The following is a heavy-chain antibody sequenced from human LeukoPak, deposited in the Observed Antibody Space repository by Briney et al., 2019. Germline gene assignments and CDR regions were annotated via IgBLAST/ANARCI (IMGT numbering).Heavy chain of an antibody. Sequence: AGGSLRLSCAASGFTYINYAMNWVRQAPGKGLEGDSYITSSSSSIYYADSVKGRFTISRDNAKNSLYLQMNSLRDEDTAVYYCARDRGSYGAADYWGQGTLVTVSS. CDR1: GFTYINYA. J-gene: IGHJ4*02. V-gene: IGHV3-48*02. D-gene: IGHD1-26*01. CDR3: ARDRGSYGAADY. CDR2: ITSSSSSI.